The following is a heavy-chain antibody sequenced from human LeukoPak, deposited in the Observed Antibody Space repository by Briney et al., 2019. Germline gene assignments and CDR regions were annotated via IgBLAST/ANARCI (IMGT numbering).Heavy chain of an antibody. V-gene: IGHV5-51*01. CDR3: ARRSYCSSTSCYSSYYYYYGMDV. J-gene: IGHJ6*04. CDR2: IYPGDSDT. Sequence: GESLKISCKGSGYSFTSYWIGWVRQVPGKGLEWMGIIYPGDSDTRYSPSFQGQVTISADKSTSTAYLQWSSLKASDTAMYYCARRSYCSSTSCYSSYYYYYGMDVWGKGTTVTVSS. CDR1: GYSFTSYW. D-gene: IGHD2-2*01.